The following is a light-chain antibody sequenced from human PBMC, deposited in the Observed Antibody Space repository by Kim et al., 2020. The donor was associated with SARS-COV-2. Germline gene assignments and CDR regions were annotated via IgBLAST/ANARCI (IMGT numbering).Light chain of an antibody. CDR2: DAS. J-gene: IGKJ2*01. V-gene: IGKV1-33*01. CDR3: QQYDNLPYT. Sequence: ASVGDRVTITCQASQDISNYLKWYQQKPGKAPKLLIYDASNLETGVTSRFSGSGSGTDFTFTISSLQPEDIATYYCQQYDNLPYTFGQGTKLEI. CDR1: QDISNY.